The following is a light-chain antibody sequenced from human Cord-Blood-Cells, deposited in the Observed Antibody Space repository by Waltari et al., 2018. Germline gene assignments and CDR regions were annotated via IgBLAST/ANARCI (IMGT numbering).Light chain of an antibody. CDR3: GTWDSSLSAYV. CDR1: SSNIGINY. CDR2: ENN. V-gene: IGLV1-51*02. Sequence: QTVFTQPPSVSAAPGQKVTISCSGRSSNIGINYVSWYQQLPGTSPKLLNYENNKRPSGIPDRFSGSKSGTSATLGITGLQTGDEADYYCGTWDSSLSAYVFGTGTKVTVL. J-gene: IGLJ1*01.